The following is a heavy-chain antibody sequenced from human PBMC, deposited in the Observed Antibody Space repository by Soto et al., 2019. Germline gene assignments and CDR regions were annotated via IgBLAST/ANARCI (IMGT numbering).Heavy chain of an antibody. CDR2: IWYDGSNK. V-gene: IGHV3-33*01. J-gene: IGHJ6*02. CDR3: ARVRRRYGDYYYGMDV. D-gene: IGHD4-17*01. CDR1: GFTFSSYG. Sequence: GGSLRLSCAASGFTFSSYGMHWVRQAPGKGLEWVAVIWYDGSNKYYADSVKGRFTISRDNSKNTLYLQMNSLRAEDTAVYYCARVRRRYGDYYYGMDVSGQATTVTVSS.